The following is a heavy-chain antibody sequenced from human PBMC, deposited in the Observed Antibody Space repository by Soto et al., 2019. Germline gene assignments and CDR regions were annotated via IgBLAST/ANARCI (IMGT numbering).Heavy chain of an antibody. CDR1: GGSISSGDYY. Sequence: KASETLSLTCTVSGGSISSGDYYWSWIRQPPGKGLEWIGYIYYSGSTYYNPSLKSRVTISVDTSKNQFSLKLSSVTAADTAVYYCARGLHNEWELLPPNWFDPWGQGTLVTVSS. CDR2: IYYSGST. CDR3: ARGLHNEWELLPPNWFDP. D-gene: IGHD1-26*01. J-gene: IGHJ5*02. V-gene: IGHV4-30-4*01.